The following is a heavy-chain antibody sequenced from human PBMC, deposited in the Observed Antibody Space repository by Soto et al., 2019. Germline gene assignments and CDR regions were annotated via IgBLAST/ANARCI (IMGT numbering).Heavy chain of an antibody. Sequence: PGGSLRLSCAASGFTFSSYAMSWVRQAPGKGLEWVSAISGSGGSTYYADSVKGRFTISRDNSKNTLYLQMNSLRAEDTAVYYCAKDHTPHPYRAVAGPTLDYWGQGTLVTVSS. V-gene: IGHV3-23*01. CDR3: AKDHTPHPYRAVAGPTLDY. J-gene: IGHJ4*02. CDR1: GFTFSSYA. D-gene: IGHD6-19*01. CDR2: ISGSGGST.